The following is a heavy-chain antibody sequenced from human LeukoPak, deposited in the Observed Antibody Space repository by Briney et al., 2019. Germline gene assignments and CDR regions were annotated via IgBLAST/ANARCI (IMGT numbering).Heavy chain of an antibody. CDR1: GFTFDDYT. Sequence: QPGGSLRLSCAASGFTFDDYTMHWVRQAPGKGLEWVSLISWDGGSTYYADSVKGRFTISRDNSKNTLYLQMNSLRAEDTAVYYCAKEGRVGAPTYYFDYWGQGTLVTVSS. D-gene: IGHD1-26*01. CDR2: ISWDGGST. V-gene: IGHV3-43*01. J-gene: IGHJ4*02. CDR3: AKEGRVGAPTYYFDY.